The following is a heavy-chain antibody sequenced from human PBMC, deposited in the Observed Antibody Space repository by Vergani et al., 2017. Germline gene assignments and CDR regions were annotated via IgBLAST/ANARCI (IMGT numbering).Heavy chain of an antibody. V-gene: IGHV5-51*01. D-gene: IGHD2-21*01. CDR1: GNSFTSYW. J-gene: IGHJ4*02. CDR2: IYPGDSDT. Sequence: EVQLVQSGAEVKKPGESLKISCKGSGNSFTSYWIGWVRQMPGKGLEWMGIIYPGDSDTRYNPSFRGQVTMSADKSINTAYLQWRSLKASDTAIYYCTRHVPCGDGACLHFDHWGQGTQVTVSS. CDR3: TRHVPCGDGACLHFDH.